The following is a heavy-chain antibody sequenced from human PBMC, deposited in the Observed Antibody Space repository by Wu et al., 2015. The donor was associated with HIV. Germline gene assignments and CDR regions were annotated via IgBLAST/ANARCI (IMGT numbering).Heavy chain of an antibody. J-gene: IGHJ3*02. D-gene: IGHD3-10*01. CDR2: FDPKDGEI. Sequence: QVYLEQSGAEVKKPGASVTVSCKVSGYTLSKLSMHWVRQTPGKGLEWMGGFDPKDGEIVYAQNFQGRLTMTEDTSTDTAYVELRSLRFEDTAVYYCTTLRGGYYAGSDIPAAFDIWGQGTMVTVSP. CDR1: GYTLSKLS. V-gene: IGHV1-24*01. CDR3: TTLRGGYYAGSDIPAAFDI.